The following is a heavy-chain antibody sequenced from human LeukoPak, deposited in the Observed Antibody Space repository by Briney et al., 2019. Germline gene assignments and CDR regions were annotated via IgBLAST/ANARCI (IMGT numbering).Heavy chain of an antibody. D-gene: IGHD3-10*01. CDR3: ARVNRGGLLDI. V-gene: IGHV4-4*02. Sequence: PSETLSLTCAVSGDSVTGNHWWSWVRQSPGKGLEWLGEINESDDTFYNPSVKSRVTILLDKSNNQFSLILTSVTAADTARYYCARVNRGGLLDIWGQGTMVSVSS. J-gene: IGHJ3*02. CDR1: GDSVTGNHW. CDR2: INESDDT.